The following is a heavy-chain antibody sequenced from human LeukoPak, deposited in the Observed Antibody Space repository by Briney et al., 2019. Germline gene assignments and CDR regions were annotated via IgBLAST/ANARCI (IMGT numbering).Heavy chain of an antibody. V-gene: IGHV3-48*02. J-gene: IGHJ4*02. Sequence: GGSLRLSCAASGFTFSSYSMNWVRQAPRKELEWVSHISSSNNTKYYADSVKGRFTISRDNAKNSLYLQMNSLRDEDTAVYFCAGGEGWFGELLSFDYWGQGTLVTVSS. CDR3: AGGEGWFGELLSFDY. CDR2: ISSSNNTK. CDR1: GFTFSSYS. D-gene: IGHD3-10*01.